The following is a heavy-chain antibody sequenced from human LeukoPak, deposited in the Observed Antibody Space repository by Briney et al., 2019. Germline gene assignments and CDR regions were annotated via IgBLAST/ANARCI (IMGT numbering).Heavy chain of an antibody. CDR3: TRWGAGGLTLDY. Sequence: GGSLRLSCATSGFSFSFYGMQWVRQAPGKGLEWVAVIWNDGSQKYYGDSVKGRFTISKDNSRKTVNLQMDSLRAEDTAIYYCTRWGAGGLTLDYWGQGVLVTVSS. V-gene: IGHV3-33*01. CDR1: GFSFSFYG. D-gene: IGHD3-16*01. J-gene: IGHJ4*02. CDR2: IWNDGSQK.